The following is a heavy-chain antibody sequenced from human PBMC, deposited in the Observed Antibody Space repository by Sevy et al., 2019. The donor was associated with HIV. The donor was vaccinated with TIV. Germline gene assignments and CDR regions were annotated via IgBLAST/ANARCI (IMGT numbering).Heavy chain of an antibody. Sequence: GGSLRLSCAASGFTFNSYAMSWVRQAPGKGLVWVSLINMDGTSTSYADSVKGRFTISRDNAQNTLFLQMNSLSAEDTAVYYCANFDCGGDCNGWGQGTLVTVSS. CDR3: ANFDCGGDCNG. J-gene: IGHJ4*02. D-gene: IGHD2-21*02. CDR1: GFTFNSYA. CDR2: INMDGTST. V-gene: IGHV3-74*01.